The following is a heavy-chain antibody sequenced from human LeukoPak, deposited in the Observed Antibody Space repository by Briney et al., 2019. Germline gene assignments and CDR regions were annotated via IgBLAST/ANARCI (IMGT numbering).Heavy chain of an antibody. J-gene: IGHJ4*02. Sequence: SGTLSLTCSVSGGSISSSSYYWGWIRQPPGKGLEWIGNIYYSGSTYYNPPLKSRVTISVDTSKNQFSLKLSSVAAADTALYYCARRLSYYDHFDYWGQGNLVTVSS. D-gene: IGHD3-22*01. CDR3: ARRLSYYDHFDY. CDR2: IYYSGST. V-gene: IGHV4-39*01. CDR1: GGSISSSSYY.